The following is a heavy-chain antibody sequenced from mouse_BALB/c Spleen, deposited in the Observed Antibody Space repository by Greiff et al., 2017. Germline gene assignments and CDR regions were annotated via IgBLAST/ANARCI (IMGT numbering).Heavy chain of an antibody. CDR1: GFTFSSFG. J-gene: IGHJ4*01. D-gene: IGHD2-3*01. CDR2: ISSGSSTI. CDR3: ARFDGYYAMDY. V-gene: IGHV5-17*02. Sequence: EVKLMESGGGLVQPGGSRKLSCAASGFTFSSFGMHWVRQAPEKGLEWVAYISSGSSTIYYADTVKGRFTISRDNPKNTLFLQMTSLRSEDTAMYYCARFDGYYAMDYWGQGTSVTVSS.